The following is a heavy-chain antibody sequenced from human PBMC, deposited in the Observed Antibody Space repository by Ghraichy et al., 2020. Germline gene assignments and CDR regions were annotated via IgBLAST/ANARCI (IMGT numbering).Heavy chain of an antibody. D-gene: IGHD3-10*01. Sequence: SETLSLTCTVSGYSVSSDDYYWSWIRQPPGERLEWIGYIYYSDSTNYNPSLKRRVTISKDTSKNQFSLNLNSVTAADTAVYHCARGRFGPRGAYYYYGMDVWGQGTTVTVSS. CDR1: GYSVSSDDYY. CDR2: IYYSDST. V-gene: IGHV4-61*08. CDR3: ARGRFGPRGAYYYYGMDV. J-gene: IGHJ6*02.